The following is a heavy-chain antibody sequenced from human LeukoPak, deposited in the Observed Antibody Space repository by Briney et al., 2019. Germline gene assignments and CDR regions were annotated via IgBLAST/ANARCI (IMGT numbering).Heavy chain of an antibody. J-gene: IGHJ4*02. Sequence: PGGSLRLSCEASGFTFSRNWMSWVRQAPGKGLEWVASINPDGSQKFYVDSVKGRFTISRDNAKSSLYLEMNSLGAEDTAMYYCAKLLGTATTYDYWGQGTRVTVSS. D-gene: IGHD5-24*01. CDR1: GFTFSRNW. V-gene: IGHV3-7*01. CDR2: INPDGSQK. CDR3: AKLLGTATTYDY.